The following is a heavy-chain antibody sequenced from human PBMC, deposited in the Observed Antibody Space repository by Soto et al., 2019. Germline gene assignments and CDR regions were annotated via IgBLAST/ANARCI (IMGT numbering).Heavy chain of an antibody. D-gene: IGHD3-22*01. CDR2: IYYSGST. V-gene: IGHV4-39*01. CDR1: GGSISSSSYY. J-gene: IGHJ4*02. CDR3: ARYFAGYYDSSGYYFDY. Sequence: SQTLSLTCTVSGGSISSSSYYWGWIRQPPGKGLEWIGSIYYSGSTYYNPALKSRVTISVDTSKNQFSLKLSSVTAAYTAVYYCARYFAGYYDSSGYYFDYWGQGTLVTVSS.